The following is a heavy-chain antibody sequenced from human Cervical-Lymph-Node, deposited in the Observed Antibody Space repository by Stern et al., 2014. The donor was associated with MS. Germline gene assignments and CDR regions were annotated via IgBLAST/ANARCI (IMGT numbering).Heavy chain of an antibody. D-gene: IGHD4-23*01. Sequence: EVQLVESGGGLVQPGGSLRLSCAASGFTFSSYWMHWVRQAPGKGLVWVSRINSDGSSTSYADSVKGRFTISRDNAKNTLYLQMNSLRAEDTAVYYCVNGDYGGNSFDYWGQGTLVTVSS. CDR3: VNGDYGGNSFDY. J-gene: IGHJ4*02. CDR1: GFTFSSYW. V-gene: IGHV3-74*01. CDR2: INSDGSST.